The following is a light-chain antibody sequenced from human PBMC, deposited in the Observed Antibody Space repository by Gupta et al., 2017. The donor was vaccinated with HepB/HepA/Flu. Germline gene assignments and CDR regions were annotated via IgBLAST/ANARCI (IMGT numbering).Light chain of an antibody. CDR2: KAS. Sequence: DIQMTQSPSTLSASVGERVTITCRASQSIFNWLDWYQQKPGKAPKLLISKASSLESGVPSRFSGSGSGTEFTLTIRSLQPDDCATYYFQHSSRYLTFGGGTRVEIK. CDR1: QSIFNW. V-gene: IGKV1-5*03. CDR3: QHSSRYLT. J-gene: IGKJ4*01.